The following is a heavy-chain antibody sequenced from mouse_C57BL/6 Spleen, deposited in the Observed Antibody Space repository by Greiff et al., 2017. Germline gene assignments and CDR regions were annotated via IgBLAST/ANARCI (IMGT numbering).Heavy chain of an antibody. D-gene: IGHD1-1*01. CDR2: INPNNGGT. Sequence: EVQLQQSGPELVKPGASVKISCKASGYTFTDSYMNWVKQSHGKSLEWIGDINPNNGGTSYNQKFKGKATLTVDKSSSTAYMELRSLTSEDSAVYYCARSHYGSFAYWGQGTLVTVSA. J-gene: IGHJ3*01. CDR1: GYTFTDSY. CDR3: ARSHYGSFAY. V-gene: IGHV1-26*01.